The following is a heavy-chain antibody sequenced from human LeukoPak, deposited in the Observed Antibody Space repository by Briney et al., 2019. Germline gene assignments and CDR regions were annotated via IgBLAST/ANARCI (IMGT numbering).Heavy chain of an antibody. CDR3: ARNYYYSNDYLPGLFDY. Sequence: SEILSLTCTVSGASVSSVFYYWSWVRQPPGRGLEWIGYIYYSGSTNYNPSLKSRVTILVDTSKNQFSLRLSSVTAADTAVYYCARNYYYSNDYLPGLFDYWGQGALVTVSS. J-gene: IGHJ4*02. CDR1: GASVSSVFYY. V-gene: IGHV4-61*01. D-gene: IGHD3-22*01. CDR2: IYYSGST.